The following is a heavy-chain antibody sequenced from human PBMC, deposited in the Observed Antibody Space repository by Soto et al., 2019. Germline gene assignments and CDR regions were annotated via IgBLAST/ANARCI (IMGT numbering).Heavy chain of an antibody. CDR1: GFTFSSYS. J-gene: IGHJ4*02. Sequence: EVQLVESGGGLVQPGGSLRLSCAASGFTFSSYSMNWVRQAPGKGLVWVSYISSSSSTIYYADSVKGRFTISRDNAKNSRYLQMNSLRDEDTAVYYCARDQELTTSYFDYRGQGTLVTVSS. CDR3: ARDQELTTSYFDY. CDR2: ISSSSSTI. D-gene: IGHD1-1*01. V-gene: IGHV3-48*02.